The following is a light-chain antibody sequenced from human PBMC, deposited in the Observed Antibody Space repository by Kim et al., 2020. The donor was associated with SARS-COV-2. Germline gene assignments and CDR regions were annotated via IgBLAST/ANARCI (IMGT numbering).Light chain of an antibody. J-gene: IGLJ3*02. CDR3: QVWDITSDHTV. V-gene: IGLV3-21*04. CDR1: NIGSKS. CDR2: YDR. Sequence: SYELTQTPPVSVAPGMTASITCGGNNIGSKSVHWYQQKPGQAPVLVMYYDRDRPSGIPERFSGSNSGNMATLTISRVEAGDEANYYCQVWDITSDHTVFGGGTQLTVL.